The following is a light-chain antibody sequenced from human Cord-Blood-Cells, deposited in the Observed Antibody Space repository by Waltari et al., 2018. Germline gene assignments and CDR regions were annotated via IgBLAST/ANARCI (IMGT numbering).Light chain of an antibody. CDR1: SSDVGSYNL. CDR2: EGS. CDR3: CSYAGSSTWV. V-gene: IGLV2-23*01. J-gene: IGLJ3*02. Sequence: QSALTQPASVSGSPGQSLTIHCTGPSSDVGSYNLVPWYQQHPGKAPKLMIYEGSKRPSGVSNRFSGSKSGNTASLTISGLQAEDEADYYCCSYAGSSTWVFGGGTKLTVL.